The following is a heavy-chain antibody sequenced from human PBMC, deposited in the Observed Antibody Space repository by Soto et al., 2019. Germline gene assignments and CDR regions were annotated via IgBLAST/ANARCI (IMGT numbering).Heavy chain of an antibody. J-gene: IGHJ4*02. Sequence: EVQLLESGGGLVQPGGSLRLSCAASGFTFTDYAMTWVRQAPGKGLAWVSSISGSASSTFYAGSVKGRFTISRDNSRNTVSLQMNSLRAEDTAVYYCAKASSTISPDYWGQGTLVTVSS. CDR1: GFTFTDYA. CDR2: ISGSASST. V-gene: IGHV3-23*01. D-gene: IGHD5-12*01. CDR3: AKASSTISPDY.